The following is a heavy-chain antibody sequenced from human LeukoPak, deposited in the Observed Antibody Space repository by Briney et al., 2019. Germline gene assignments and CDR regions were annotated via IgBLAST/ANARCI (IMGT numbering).Heavy chain of an antibody. CDR3: ARDIEYYDSSGFPTYYFDY. J-gene: IGHJ4*02. Sequence: SETLSLTCAVYGGSFSGYYWSWIRQPAGKGLEWIGRIYTSGSTNYNPSLKSRVTMSVDTSKNQFSLKLSSVTAADTAVYYCARDIEYYDSSGFPTYYFDYWGQGTLVTVSS. V-gene: IGHV4-4*07. CDR2: IYTSGST. CDR1: GGSFSGYY. D-gene: IGHD3-22*01.